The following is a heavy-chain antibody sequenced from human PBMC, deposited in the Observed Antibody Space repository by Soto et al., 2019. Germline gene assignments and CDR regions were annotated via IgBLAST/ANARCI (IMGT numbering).Heavy chain of an antibody. CDR1: GSSVSSGVYY. V-gene: IGHV4-61*08. D-gene: IGHD3-3*01. Sequence: XETLSLTCSLSGSSVSSGVYYWSWLRQPPGKGLELTGYISNSGSTNCNPSLTSRVAISLDRSSNQFSLKLTSVTAADTAVYYRARLRIKNFGVVTGHYFDYWGRGTLVTVSS. J-gene: IGHJ4*02. CDR3: ARLRIKNFGVVTGHYFDY. CDR2: ISNSGST.